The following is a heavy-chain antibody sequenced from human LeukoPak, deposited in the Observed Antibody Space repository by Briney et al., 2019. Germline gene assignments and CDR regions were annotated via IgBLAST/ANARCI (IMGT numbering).Heavy chain of an antibody. Sequence: PGGSLRLSCAASGFTFSSYEMNWVRQAPGKGLEWVSYISSSGSTIYYADSVKGRFTISRDNAKNSLYLQMNSLRAEDTAVYYCARRDYDILTGTFSFDYWGQGTLVTVSS. CDR2: ISSSGSTI. CDR3: ARRDYDILTGTFSFDY. CDR1: GFTFSSYE. J-gene: IGHJ4*02. V-gene: IGHV3-48*03. D-gene: IGHD3-9*01.